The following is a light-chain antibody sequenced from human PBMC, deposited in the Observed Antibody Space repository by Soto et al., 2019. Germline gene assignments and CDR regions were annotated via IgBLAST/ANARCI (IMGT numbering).Light chain of an antibody. V-gene: IGLV2-14*01. Sequence: QSALTQPASVSGSPGQSITISCTGTYSDVGGYNFVSWYQQRPGKAPKVMIYDVSDRLSGVSDRFSGSKSGNTASLTISGLQPEDEAYYYCSSYTSISTVVFGGGTKLTVL. CDR2: DVS. CDR3: SSYTSISTVV. CDR1: YSDVGGYNF. J-gene: IGLJ3*02.